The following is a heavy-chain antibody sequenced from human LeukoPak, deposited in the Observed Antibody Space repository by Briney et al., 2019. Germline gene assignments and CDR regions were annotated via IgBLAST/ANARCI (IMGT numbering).Heavy chain of an antibody. D-gene: IGHD4-17*01. CDR3: ARDSATVTTSGAFDI. CDR2: INPNSGGT. CDR1: GYTFTGYY. Sequence: ASVNVSCKASGYTFTGYYMHWVRQAPGQGLERMGWINPNSGGTNYAQKFQGRVTMTRDTSISTAYMELSRLRSDDTAVYYCARDSATVTTSGAFDIWGQGTMVTVSS. J-gene: IGHJ3*02. V-gene: IGHV1-2*02.